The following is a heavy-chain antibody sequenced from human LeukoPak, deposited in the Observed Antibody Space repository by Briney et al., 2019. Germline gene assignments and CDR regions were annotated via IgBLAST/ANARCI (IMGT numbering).Heavy chain of an antibody. CDR1: SSYA. CDR2: ITSSGGRS. J-gene: IGHJ4*02. Sequence: GGSLRLSCAASSSYAMSWVRQAPGKGLEWVSTITSSGGRSYYADSVKGRFTISRDNSKNTLYLQMNSLRVEDTAVYYCAREGGPYRPLDYSGQGTLVTVSS. V-gene: IGHV3-23*01. CDR3: AREGGPYRPLDY.